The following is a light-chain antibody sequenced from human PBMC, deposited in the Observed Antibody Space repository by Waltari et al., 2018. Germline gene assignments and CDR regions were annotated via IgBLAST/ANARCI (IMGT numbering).Light chain of an antibody. CDR1: RSVLYSSNNKNY. CDR3: QQYYSIPQT. Sequence: DIVMTQSPDSLTVSLGERAHINCKSSRSVLYSSNNKNYLAWYQQKPGQPPKLLIFWASTRESGVPDRFSGSGSGTDFTLTISSLQAEDVAVYYCQQYYSIPQTFGQGTKLEIK. V-gene: IGKV4-1*01. J-gene: IGKJ2*01. CDR2: WAS.